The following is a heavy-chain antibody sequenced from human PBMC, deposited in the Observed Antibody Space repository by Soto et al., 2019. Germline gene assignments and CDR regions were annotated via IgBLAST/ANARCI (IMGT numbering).Heavy chain of an antibody. CDR3: AARNYAAPFDI. D-gene: IGHD2-2*01. CDR2: IVVGSGNT. V-gene: IGHV1-58*01. Sequence: NVGYESRGWCFTSSSVKWVRQARGQRLEWIGWIVVGSGNTNYAQKFQERVTITRDMSTSTAYMELNSLRSEDTAVYYCAARNYAAPFDIWGQGTMVTVSS. J-gene: IGHJ3*02. CDR1: GWCFTSSS.